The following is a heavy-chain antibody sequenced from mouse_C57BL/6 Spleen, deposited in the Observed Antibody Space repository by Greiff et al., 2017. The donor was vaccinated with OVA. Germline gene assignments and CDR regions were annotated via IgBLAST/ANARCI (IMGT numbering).Heavy chain of an antibody. Sequence: LVESGAELVRPGTSVKVSCKASGYAFTNYLIEWVKQRPGQGLEWIGVINPGSGGTNYNEKFKGKATLTADKSSSTAYMQLSSLTSEDSAVYFCARGDYSNYGYFDVWGTGTTVTVSS. CDR2: INPGSGGT. D-gene: IGHD2-5*01. J-gene: IGHJ1*03. CDR3: ARGDYSNYGYFDV. CDR1: GYAFTNYL. V-gene: IGHV1-54*01.